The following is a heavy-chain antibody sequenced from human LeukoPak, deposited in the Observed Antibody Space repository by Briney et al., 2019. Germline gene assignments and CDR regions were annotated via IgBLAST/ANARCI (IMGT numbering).Heavy chain of an antibody. CDR2: IRSKANSYAT. Sequence: GGSLRLSCAASGFTFSGSAMHWVRQASGKGLEWVGRIRSKANSYATAYAASVKGRFTISRDDSKNTAYLQMNSLKTEDTAVYYCTRPQIGLDPWGQGTLVTVFS. CDR3: TRPQIGLDP. CDR1: GFTFSGSA. D-gene: IGHD2-21*01. V-gene: IGHV3-73*01. J-gene: IGHJ5*02.